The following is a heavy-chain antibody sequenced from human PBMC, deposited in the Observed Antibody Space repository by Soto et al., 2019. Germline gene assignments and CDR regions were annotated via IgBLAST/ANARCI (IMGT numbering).Heavy chain of an antibody. D-gene: IGHD6-13*01. CDR3: ARDHVVAAAGTFDY. CDR2: IWYDGSNK. J-gene: IGHJ4*02. Sequence: PGGSLRLSCAASGLTFSSYCMHWARKAPGKGLEWVAVIWYDGSNKYYADSVKGRFTISRDNSKNTLYLQMNSLRAEDTAVYYCARDHVVAAAGTFDYWGQGTLVTVSS. V-gene: IGHV3-33*01. CDR1: GLTFSSYC.